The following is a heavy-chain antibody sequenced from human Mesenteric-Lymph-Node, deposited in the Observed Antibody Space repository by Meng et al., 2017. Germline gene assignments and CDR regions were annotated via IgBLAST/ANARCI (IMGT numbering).Heavy chain of an antibody. V-gene: IGHV3-7*01. D-gene: IGHD1-26*01. J-gene: IGHJ3*02. CDR3: ARDHGGSYYGSAFDI. Sequence: GGSLRLSCAASGFTFSSYWMSWVRQAPGKGLEWVANIKQDGSEKYYVDSVKGRFTISRDNAKNSLYLQMDSLRAEDTAVYYCARDHGGSYYGSAFDIWGQGTMVTVSS. CDR1: GFTFSSYW. CDR2: IKQDGSEK.